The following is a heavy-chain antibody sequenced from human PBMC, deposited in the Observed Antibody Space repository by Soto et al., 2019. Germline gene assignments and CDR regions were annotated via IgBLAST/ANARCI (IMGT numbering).Heavy chain of an antibody. D-gene: IGHD6-19*01. V-gene: IGHV3-30*18. CDR3: AKDLNSSGWPYYFDY. J-gene: IGHJ4*02. CDR2: ISYDGSNK. CDR1: GFTFSSYG. Sequence: SLRLSCAASGFTFSSYGMHWVRQAPGKGLEWVAVISYDGSNKYYADSVKGRFTISRDNSKNTLYLQMNSLRAEDTAVYYCAKDLNSSGWPYYFDYWGQGTLVTVSS.